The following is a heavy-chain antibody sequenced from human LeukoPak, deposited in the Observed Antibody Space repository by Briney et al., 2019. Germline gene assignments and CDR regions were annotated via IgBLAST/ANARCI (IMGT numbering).Heavy chain of an antibody. CDR2: ISYDGSNT. Sequence: GGSLRLSCAASGFTFSSYAMHWVRQAPGKGLEWVAVISYDGSNTYYADSVKGRFTISRDNSKNTLYLQMNSLRAEDTAVYYCARDRFLEWGNWFAPWGQGTLVTVSS. V-gene: IGHV3-30-3*01. D-gene: IGHD3-3*01. CDR3: ARDRFLEWGNWFAP. J-gene: IGHJ5*02. CDR1: GFTFSSYA.